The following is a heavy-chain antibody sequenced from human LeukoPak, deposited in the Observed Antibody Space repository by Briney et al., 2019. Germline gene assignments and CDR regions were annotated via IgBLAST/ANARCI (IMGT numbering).Heavy chain of an antibody. Sequence: PGGSLRLSCAASGFTFSSYARHWVRQAPGKGLEWVAVISYDGSNKYYADSVKGRFTISRDNSKNTLYLQMNSLRAEDTAVYYCARCYDSSGYYSLYYFDYWGQGTLVTVSS. CDR2: ISYDGSNK. V-gene: IGHV3-30-3*01. D-gene: IGHD3-22*01. CDR1: GFTFSSYA. CDR3: ARCYDSSGYYSLYYFDY. J-gene: IGHJ4*02.